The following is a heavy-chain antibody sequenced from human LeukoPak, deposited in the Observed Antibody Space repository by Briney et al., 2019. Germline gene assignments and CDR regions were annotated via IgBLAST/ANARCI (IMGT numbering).Heavy chain of an antibody. D-gene: IGHD6-6*01. J-gene: IGHJ4*02. Sequence: ASVTVSCTASGYTFTSYDINWVRQATGQGLEWMGWMNPNSGNTGYAQKFQGRVTMTRNTSISTAYMELSSLRSEDTAVYYCARGKRGRLEQLVTLRYFDYWGQGTLVTVSS. CDR1: GYTFTSYD. V-gene: IGHV1-8*01. CDR3: ARGKRGRLEQLVTLRYFDY. CDR2: MNPNSGNT.